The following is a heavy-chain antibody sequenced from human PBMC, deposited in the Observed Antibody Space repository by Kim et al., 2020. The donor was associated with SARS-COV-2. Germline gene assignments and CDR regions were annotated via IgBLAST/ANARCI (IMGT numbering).Heavy chain of an antibody. D-gene: IGHD6-13*01. J-gene: IGHJ4*02. Sequence: SETLSLTCTVSGGSISSGDYYWSWIRQPPGKGLEWIGYIYYSGSTYYNPSLKSRVTISVDTSKNQFSLKLSSVTAADTAVYYCARAEGIAAAGIYRRAFDYWGQGTLVTVSS. CDR1: GGSISSGDYY. V-gene: IGHV4-30-4*01. CDR2: IYYSGST. CDR3: ARAEGIAAAGIYRRAFDY.